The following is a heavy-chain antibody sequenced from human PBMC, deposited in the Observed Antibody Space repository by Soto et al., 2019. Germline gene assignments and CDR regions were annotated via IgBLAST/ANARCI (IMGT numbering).Heavy chain of an antibody. V-gene: IGHV3-30-3*01. D-gene: IGHD3-16*01. CDR3: APWGSIAGDY. CDR1: GFTFSSYA. CDR2: ISYDGSNK. Sequence: QVQLVESGGGVVQPGRSLRLSCAASGFTFSSYAMHWVRQAPGKGLEWVAVISYDGSNKYYADSVKGRFTISRDNSKTTLYLQMNSLRAEDTAVYYCAPWGSIAGDYWGQGTLVTVSS. J-gene: IGHJ4*02.